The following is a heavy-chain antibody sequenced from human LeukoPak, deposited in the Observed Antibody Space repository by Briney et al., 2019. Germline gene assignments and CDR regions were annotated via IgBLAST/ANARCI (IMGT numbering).Heavy chain of an antibody. CDR2: MNPNSGNT. J-gene: IGHJ4*02. CDR1: GYTFTSYD. D-gene: IGHD6-13*01. V-gene: IGHV1-8*01. CDR3: ARARSRSGEEPHGY. Sequence: GASVKVSCKASGYTFTSYDINWVQQATGQGLEWMGWMNPNSGNTGYAQKFQGRVTMTRNTSISTAYMELSSLRSEDTAAYYCARARSRSGEEPHGYWGQGTLVTVSS.